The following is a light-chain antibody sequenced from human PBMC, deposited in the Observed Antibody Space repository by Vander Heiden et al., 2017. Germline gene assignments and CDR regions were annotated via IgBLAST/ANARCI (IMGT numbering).Light chain of an antibody. CDR1: QSISSW. J-gene: IGKJ1*01. CDR2: QAS. Sequence: DIQMTQSTSTLSASVGDRVTLTCRASQSISSWLAWYQQEPGKAPKLLIYQASSLQSGVPSRFSGSGSGTEFTLTISSLQPDDFATYYCQQYNSYSPTFGQGTKVEI. V-gene: IGKV1-5*03. CDR3: QQYNSYSPT.